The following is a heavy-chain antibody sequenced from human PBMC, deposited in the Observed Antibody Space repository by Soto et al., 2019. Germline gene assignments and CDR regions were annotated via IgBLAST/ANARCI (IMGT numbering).Heavy chain of an antibody. CDR2: IEHTGDA. CDR3: AREGRLHWFES. J-gene: IGHJ5*01. CDR1: GDSIKTETW. V-gene: IGHV4-4*02. Sequence: QVHLQESGPGLVKPSETLSLTCAVSGDSIKTETWWSWLRQLPGTGLEWIGEIEHTGDANANPARRSRVSMSVDRTKNQFFLNLRSVSAADTAVYFCAREGRLHWFESWGQGTLVTVSS.